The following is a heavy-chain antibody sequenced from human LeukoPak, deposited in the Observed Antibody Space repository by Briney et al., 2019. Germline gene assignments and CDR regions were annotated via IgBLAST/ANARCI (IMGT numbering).Heavy chain of an antibody. CDR3: ARQMNTVTADY. D-gene: IGHD4-17*01. J-gene: IGHJ4*02. CDR2: IFYSGST. CDR1: GGSISSSSYF. V-gene: IGHV4-39*01. Sequence: SETLSLTCTASGGSISSSSYFWGWIRQPPGKGLGWIGSIFYSGSTYYNPSLNSRATISIDTSKNQFSLRLSSVTAADTAVYYCARQMNTVTADYWGQGTLVTVSS.